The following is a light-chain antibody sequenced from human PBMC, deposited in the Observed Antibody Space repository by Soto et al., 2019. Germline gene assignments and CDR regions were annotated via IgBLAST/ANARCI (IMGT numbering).Light chain of an antibody. Sequence: EIVMTQSPATLSVSPGERATLSCRAGQSVSSNLAWYQQKPGQAPRLLIYGASTRATGIPARFSGSGSGTEFTLTISSLQSEDFAVYYCQHYNNWPPFTFGPGTKVDIK. CDR2: GAS. CDR3: QHYNNWPPFT. CDR1: QSVSSN. V-gene: IGKV3-15*01. J-gene: IGKJ3*01.